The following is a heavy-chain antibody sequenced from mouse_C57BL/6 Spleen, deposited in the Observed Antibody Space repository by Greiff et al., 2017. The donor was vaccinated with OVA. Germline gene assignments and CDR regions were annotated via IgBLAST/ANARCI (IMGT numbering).Heavy chain of an antibody. J-gene: IGHJ3*01. Sequence: EVQLQQSGPELVKPGASVKISCKASGYTFTDYYMNWVKQSHGKSLEWIGDINPNNGGTSYNQKFKGKATLTVDKSSSTAYMELRSLTSEDSAVYYCARTLYYGSSYRIAYWGQGTLVTVSA. CDR2: INPNNGGT. V-gene: IGHV1-26*01. CDR3: ARTLYYGSSYRIAY. CDR1: GYTFTDYY. D-gene: IGHD1-1*01.